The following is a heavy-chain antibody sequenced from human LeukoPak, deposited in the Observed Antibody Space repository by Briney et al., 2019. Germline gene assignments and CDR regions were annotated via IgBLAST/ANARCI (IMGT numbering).Heavy chain of an antibody. CDR3: ARDLGGYDSSLPSD. J-gene: IGHJ4*02. D-gene: IGHD3-22*01. CDR2: FDPEDGET. CDR1: GYTLTELS. Sequence: VASVKVSCKVSGYTLTELSMHWVRQAPGKGLEWMGGFDPEDGETIYAQKFQGRVTMTEDTSTDTAYMELSRLRSDDTAVYYCARDLGGYDSSLPSDWGQGTLVTVSS. V-gene: IGHV1-24*01.